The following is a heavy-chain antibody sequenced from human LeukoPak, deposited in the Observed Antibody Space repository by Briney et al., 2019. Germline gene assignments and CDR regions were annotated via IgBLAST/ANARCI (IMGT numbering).Heavy chain of an antibody. CDR1: SGSFSSGDYW. CDR3: ARQVGGDRWYLDY. V-gene: IGHV4-39*01. CDR2: ISYGGTT. J-gene: IGHJ4*02. D-gene: IGHD2-21*01. Sequence: SETLSLTCTVSSGSFSSGDYWWGWIRQPPGKGLEWIGIISYGGTTLDNPSLNSLVTISINTSKNQFSLKLSSVTAADTAVYYCARQVGGDRWYLDYWGQGTLVTVSS.